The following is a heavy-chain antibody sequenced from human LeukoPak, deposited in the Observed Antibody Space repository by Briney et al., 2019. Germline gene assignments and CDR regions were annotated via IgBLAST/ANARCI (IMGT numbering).Heavy chain of an antibody. D-gene: IGHD2-8*01. CDR1: GYTFTGYY. CDR2: INPNSGGT. J-gene: IGHJ6*03. CDR3: ARDSMYGYYYYYMDV. V-gene: IGHV1-2*02. Sequence: ASVKVPCKASGYTFTGYYMHWVRQAPGQGLEWMGWINPNSGGTNYAQKFQGRVTMTRDTSISTAYMELSRLRSDDTAVYYCARDSMYGYYYYYMDVWGKGTTVTVSS.